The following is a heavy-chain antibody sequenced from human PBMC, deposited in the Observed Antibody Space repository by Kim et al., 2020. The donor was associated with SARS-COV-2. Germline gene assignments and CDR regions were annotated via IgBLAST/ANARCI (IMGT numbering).Heavy chain of an antibody. J-gene: IGHJ6*02. V-gene: IGHV3-11*04. D-gene: IGHD1-26*01. Sequence: VKGRFTISRDNAKNSLYLQMNSLRAEDTAVYYCARDEGAALKWDYYGMDVWGQGTTVTVSS. CDR3: ARDEGAALKWDYYGMDV.